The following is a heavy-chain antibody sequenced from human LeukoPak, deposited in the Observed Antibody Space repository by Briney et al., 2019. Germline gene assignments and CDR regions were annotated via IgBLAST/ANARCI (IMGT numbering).Heavy chain of an antibody. CDR3: ARGSWLVYYYDSSGYYGY. D-gene: IGHD3-22*01. CDR2: INHSGST. J-gene: IGHJ4*02. Sequence: SETLSLTCAVYGGSFSGYYWSWIRQPPGKGLEWIGEINHSGSTNYNPSLKSRVTISVDTSKNQFSLKLSSVTAADTAVYYCARGSWLVYYYDSSGYYGYWGQGTLVTVSS. V-gene: IGHV4-34*01. CDR1: GGSFSGYY.